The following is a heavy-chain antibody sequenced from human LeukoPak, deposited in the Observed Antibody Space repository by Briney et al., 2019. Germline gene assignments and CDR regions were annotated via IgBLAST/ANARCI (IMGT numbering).Heavy chain of an antibody. J-gene: IGHJ4*02. CDR3: AKDRGSCSGDSCYSVDY. V-gene: IGHV3-30*18. D-gene: IGHD2-15*01. CDR1: TFTFSTYG. Sequence: GGSLRLSCAASTFTFSTYGMHWVRQTPGKGLESVAVISSDGTNKHYADSVKGRFTISRDSSKNTLYLQMSTLRPEDTAVYYCAKDRGSCSGDSCYSVDYWGQGTLVTVSS. CDR2: ISSDGTNK.